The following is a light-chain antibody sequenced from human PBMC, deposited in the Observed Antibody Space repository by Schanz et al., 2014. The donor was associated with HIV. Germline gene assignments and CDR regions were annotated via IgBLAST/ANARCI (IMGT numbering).Light chain of an antibody. CDR3: LQHNSYPWT. Sequence: IQLTQSPSSLSAAVGDRVTITCRASQGISSLAWYQQKPAKAPKVLIYAASTLQSGVPLRFSGSGFGTEFTLTISSLQPEDSATYYCLQHNSYPWTFGQGTKVEIK. V-gene: IGKV1-9*01. J-gene: IGKJ1*01. CDR2: AAS. CDR1: QGISS.